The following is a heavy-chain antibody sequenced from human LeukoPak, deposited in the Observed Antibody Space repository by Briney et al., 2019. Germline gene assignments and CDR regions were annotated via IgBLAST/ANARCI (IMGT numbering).Heavy chain of an antibody. J-gene: IGHJ4*02. CDR1: GYTFTDYY. CDR2: INPNTGGT. D-gene: IGHD4-17*01. Sequence: ASVTVSCKASGYTFTDYYMHWVRQAPGQGREGMGWINPNTGGTTYAQNFQGRVTMTSDTSISTAYMELSRLKSDDTAVYYCARGPTVTTDYWGQGTLVTVSS. CDR3: ARGPTVTTDY. V-gene: IGHV1-2*02.